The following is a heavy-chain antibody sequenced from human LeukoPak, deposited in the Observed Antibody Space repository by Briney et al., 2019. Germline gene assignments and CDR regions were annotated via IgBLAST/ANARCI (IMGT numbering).Heavy chain of an antibody. CDR1: GGTFSSYP. V-gene: IGHV1-69*06. D-gene: IGHD6-19*01. CDR3: ARDHGSGWYSYLDD. J-gene: IGHJ4*02. Sequence: ASVKVSCKASGGTFSSYPISWVRQAPGQGLEWMGGIIPIFGTPNYAQKFQGRVTITADKSTSTAYMELSSLRSEDTAVYYCARDHGSGWYSYLDDWGQGTLVTVSS. CDR2: IIPIFGTP.